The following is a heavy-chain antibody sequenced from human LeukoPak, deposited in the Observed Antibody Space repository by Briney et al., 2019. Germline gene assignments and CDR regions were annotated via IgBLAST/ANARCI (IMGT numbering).Heavy chain of an antibody. CDR3: ARASTIVTTITAFDY. D-gene: IGHD5-12*01. CDR2: IYIDGST. CDR1: GVSISSYY. J-gene: IGHJ4*02. V-gene: IGHV4-4*07. Sequence: EASETLSLTCTVSGVSISSYYWTWIRQAAGRGLEWIGRIYIDGSTNYNPSLKSRVTMSVDTSKNQFSLKLSSVTPKDTAVYYCARASTIVTTITAFDYWGQGSLVTVSS.